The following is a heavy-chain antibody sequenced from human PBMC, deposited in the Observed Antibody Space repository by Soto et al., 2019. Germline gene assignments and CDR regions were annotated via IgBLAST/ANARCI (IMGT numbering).Heavy chain of an antibody. V-gene: IGHV6-1*01. J-gene: IGHJ6*02. CDR1: GDSVSSTSAA. Sequence: HSQTLSLTCAISGDSVSSTSAAWNWIRQSPSRGLEWLGRTFYRSKWYYDYAVSVKSRITINPDTSKNQFSLQLNSVTPEDTAVYYCSRRLKLGADYYGMDVWGQGTTVTVSS. CDR3: SRRLKLGADYYGMDV. CDR2: TFYRSKWYY. D-gene: IGHD1-26*01.